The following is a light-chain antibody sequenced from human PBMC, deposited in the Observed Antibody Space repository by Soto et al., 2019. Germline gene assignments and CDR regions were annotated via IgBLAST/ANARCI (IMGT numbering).Light chain of an antibody. V-gene: IGKV3-20*01. CDR3: QQHGTSIT. CDR2: GAS. CDR1: QSVFSSY. Sequence: EIVLTQSPGTLSLSPGERATLSCRASQSVFSSYLAWYQQKHGQAPRLLIYGASTRATGIPDRFSGSGSGTDFTLTIDRLEPEDFAVYYCQQHGTSITFGGGTKLESK. J-gene: IGKJ4*01.